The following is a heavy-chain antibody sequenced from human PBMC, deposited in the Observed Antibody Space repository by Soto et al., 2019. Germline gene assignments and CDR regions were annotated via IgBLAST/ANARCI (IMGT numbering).Heavy chain of an antibody. CDR1: GFTFTSSA. CDR3: AADLTRSYCGGDCYVDY. CDR2: IVVGSGNT. Sequence: GASVKVSCKASGFTFTSSAVQWVRQARGQRLEWIGWIVVGSGNTNYAQKFQERVTITRDMSTSTAYVELSSLRSEDTAVYYCAADLTRSYCGGDCYVDYWGQGTLVTVSS. J-gene: IGHJ4*02. D-gene: IGHD2-21*02. V-gene: IGHV1-58*01.